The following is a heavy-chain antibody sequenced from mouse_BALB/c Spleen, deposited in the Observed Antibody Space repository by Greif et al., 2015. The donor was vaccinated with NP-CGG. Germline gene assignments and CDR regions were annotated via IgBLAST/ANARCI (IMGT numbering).Heavy chain of an antibody. CDR3: ARDHRAYYMGAWSAY. V-gene: IGHV5-4*02. CDR1: GFTLSDYY. CDR2: ISDGGSYT. Sequence: EVKLVESGGGLVKPGGSLKLSCAASGFTLSDYYMYWVRQTPEKRLEWVATISDGGSYTYYPDSVKGRFTISRDNAKNNLYLQMSSLKSEDTAMYYCARDHRAYYMGAWSAYWGQGTLVTVSA. J-gene: IGHJ3*01. D-gene: IGHD2-12*01.